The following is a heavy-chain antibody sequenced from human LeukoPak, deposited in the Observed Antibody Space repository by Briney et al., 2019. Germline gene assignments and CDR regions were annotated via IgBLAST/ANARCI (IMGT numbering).Heavy chain of an antibody. CDR2: MNPNSGNT. J-gene: IGHJ4*02. CDR3: ARGRRLKNYYDSSGYCDY. D-gene: IGHD3-22*01. CDR1: RYTFTSYD. Sequence: ASVKVSCKASRYTFTSYDINWVRQATGQGLEWMGWMNPNSGNTGYAQKFQGRVTITRNTSISTAYMELSSLRSEDTAVYYCARGRRLKNYYDSSGYCDYWGQGTLVTVSS. V-gene: IGHV1-8*03.